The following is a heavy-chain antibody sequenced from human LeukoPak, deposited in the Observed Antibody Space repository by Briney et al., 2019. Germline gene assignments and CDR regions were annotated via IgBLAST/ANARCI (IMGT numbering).Heavy chain of an antibody. J-gene: IGHJ6*03. Sequence: GGSLRLSCAASGITFSSHAMSWVRQAPGKGLEWVSLISGSGGHTYYGDSVKGRFTISRDNSTNRLYLQMNSLRPEDTLVYNCVRGGAATMRDGYNYYYYYMEVWGRGTTVTVSS. CDR2: ISGSGGHT. D-gene: IGHD5-24*01. V-gene: IGHV3-23*01. CDR3: VRGGAATMRDGYNYYYYYMEV. CDR1: GITFSSHA.